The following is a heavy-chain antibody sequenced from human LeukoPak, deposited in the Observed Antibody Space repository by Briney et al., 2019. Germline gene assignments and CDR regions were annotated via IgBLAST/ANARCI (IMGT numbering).Heavy chain of an antibody. Sequence: GGSLRLSCAASGFTFSSYSMNWVRQAPGKGLEWVSFISTSSSYIYYADSVKGRFTISRDNAKNSLYLQMNSLRAEDTALYYCAKGTYGSGSYDAFDIWGQGTMVTVSS. CDR3: AKGTYGSGSYDAFDI. J-gene: IGHJ3*02. CDR2: ISTSSSYI. V-gene: IGHV3-21*04. CDR1: GFTFSSYS. D-gene: IGHD3-10*01.